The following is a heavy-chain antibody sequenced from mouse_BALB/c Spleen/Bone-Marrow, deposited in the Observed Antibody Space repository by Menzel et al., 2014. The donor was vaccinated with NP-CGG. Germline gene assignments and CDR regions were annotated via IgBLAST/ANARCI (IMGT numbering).Heavy chain of an antibody. V-gene: IGHV14-3*02. J-gene: IGHJ4*01. CDR1: GFNIKDTY. CDR2: IDPANGNT. CDR3: ARLEYYAMDY. Sequence: SGAELVKPGASVKLSCTASGFNIKDTYMHWVKQRPEQGLEWIGRIDPANGNTKYDPKFQGKATITADTSSNTAYLQLSSLTSEDTAVYYCARLEYYAMDYWGQGTSVTVSS.